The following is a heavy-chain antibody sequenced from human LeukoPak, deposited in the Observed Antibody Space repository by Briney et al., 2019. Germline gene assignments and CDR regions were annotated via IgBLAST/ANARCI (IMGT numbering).Heavy chain of an antibody. CDR2: MSYDGNNK. CDR3: AKGGSSGWYGDY. J-gene: IGHJ4*02. Sequence: PGRSLRLSWAASGFTFSSHGMHWVRRPPGKGLEWVAVMSYDGNNKYYADSVKGRFTISRDNSKNTLHLQMNSLRAEDTAVYYCAKGGSSGWYGDYWGQGTLVTVSS. CDR1: GFTFSSHG. V-gene: IGHV3-30*18. D-gene: IGHD6-19*01.